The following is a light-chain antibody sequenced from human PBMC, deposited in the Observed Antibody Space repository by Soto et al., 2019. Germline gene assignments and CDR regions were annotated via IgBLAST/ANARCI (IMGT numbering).Light chain of an antibody. CDR1: QRLLHSNGYNY. J-gene: IGKJ4*01. CDR3: AQGLATPFT. V-gene: IGKV2-28*01. Sequence: DIVMTQSTLSLPVTPGEPAFISCRSSQRLLHSNGYNYLNWYLQKPGQSPQLLIYLGSNRASGVPDRFSGSGSGTDFTLTINRVEAEDVGLYFCAQGLATPFTFGGGTKVDI. CDR2: LGS.